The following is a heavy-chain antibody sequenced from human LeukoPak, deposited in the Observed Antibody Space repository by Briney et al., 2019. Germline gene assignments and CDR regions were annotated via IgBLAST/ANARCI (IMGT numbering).Heavy chain of an antibody. CDR3: AKDLALAGTGGGFDV. D-gene: IGHD6-19*01. J-gene: IGHJ3*01. Sequence: GGSLRLSCVASGYTFSSYSINWVRQAPGKGLEWVSGISGGGDKAYYADSVNGRFTISRDNPKNTVSLQMSSLRAEDTALYYCAKDLALAGTGGGFDVWGQGTRVAVSS. CDR2: ISGGGDKA. V-gene: IGHV3-23*01. CDR1: GYTFSSYS.